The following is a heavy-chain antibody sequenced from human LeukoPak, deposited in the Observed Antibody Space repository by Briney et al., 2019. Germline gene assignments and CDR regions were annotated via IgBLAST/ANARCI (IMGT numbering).Heavy chain of an antibody. V-gene: IGHV3-21*01. D-gene: IGHD1-14*01. Sequence: SGGSLRLSCAASGFTFSSYSMNWVRQAPGKGLEWVSSISSSSSYIYYADSVKGRFAISRDNAKNSLYLQMNSLRAEDTAVYYCARGSGTTTFDYWGQGTLVTVSS. J-gene: IGHJ4*02. CDR3: ARGSGTTTFDY. CDR2: ISSSSSYI. CDR1: GFTFSSYS.